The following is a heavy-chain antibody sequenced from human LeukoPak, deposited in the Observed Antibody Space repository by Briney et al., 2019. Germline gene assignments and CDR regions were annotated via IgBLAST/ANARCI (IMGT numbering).Heavy chain of an antibody. CDR3: ARATITMALGIPADAFDI. V-gene: IGHV4-30-4*08. J-gene: IGHJ3*02. Sequence: SETLFLTCTVSGCSISSNERYSTWLRQPSGEGLEWIVYMHHSGSTYYNPSLNSRVTISVETSKKQFSLKLRSVTATDTAVYYCARATITMALGIPADAFDIWGQGTVVTVSS. CDR2: MHHSGST. D-gene: IGHD3-10*01. CDR1: GCSISSNERY.